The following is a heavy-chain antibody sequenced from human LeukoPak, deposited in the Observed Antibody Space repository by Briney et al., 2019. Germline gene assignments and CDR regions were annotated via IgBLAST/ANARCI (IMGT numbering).Heavy chain of an antibody. J-gene: IGHJ4*02. V-gene: IGHV3-53*01. CDR1: GVADNSYF. CDR3: ARGRGGD. D-gene: IGHD2-15*01. Sequence: GGSLRLSCAVAGVADNSYFMGWVRQAPGKGMEWVSIISSEGFTYYAASVKCRFAISRDNFKNSLYLEMNSLRAEDTAFYYCARGRGGDWGQGALVTVSS. CDR2: ISSEGFT.